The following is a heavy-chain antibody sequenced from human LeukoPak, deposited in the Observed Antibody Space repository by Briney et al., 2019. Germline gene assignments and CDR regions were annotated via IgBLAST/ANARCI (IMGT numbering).Heavy chain of an antibody. Sequence: ASVKVSCKXSGYVFTNFWMHWVRQSPGQGLEWMGRIDTYNGATDYAQKFQGRVTMTRDTSIRMAYMEISRLKSDDTGVYYCARVSHGDNPTHFDYWSQGTLVTVSS. CDR1: GYVFTNFW. CDR3: ARVSHGDNPTHFDY. CDR2: IDTYNGAT. V-gene: IGHV1-2*05. J-gene: IGHJ4*02. D-gene: IGHD4-17*01.